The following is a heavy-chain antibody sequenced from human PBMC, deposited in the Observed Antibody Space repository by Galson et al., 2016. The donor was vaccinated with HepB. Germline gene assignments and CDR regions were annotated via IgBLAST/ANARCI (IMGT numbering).Heavy chain of an antibody. CDR3: ARVHQGWYAGYFDY. D-gene: IGHD6-19*01. V-gene: IGHV6-1*01. CDR1: EDSVSSNSAA. J-gene: IGHJ4*02. Sequence: CAISEDSVSSNSAAWNWIRQSPSRGLEWLGRTYYRSKWYNDYAVSVKSRITINPDTSKNQFSLQLNSVTPEDTAVYYCARVHQGWYAGYFDYWGQGTLVTVSS. CDR2: TYYRSKWYN.